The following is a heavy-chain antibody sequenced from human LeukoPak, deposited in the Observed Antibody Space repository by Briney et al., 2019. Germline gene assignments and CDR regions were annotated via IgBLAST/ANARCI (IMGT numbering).Heavy chain of an antibody. CDR2: IYSGGST. D-gene: IGHD4-11*01. Sequence: PGGSLRLSCAASGFIVSNYYMSWVRQAPGKGLEWVSVIYSGGSTNYADSVKGRFIISRDISKNTLYLQMNGLRVEDTAVYYCAGELQFHYYEFWGQGTLVTVSS. V-gene: IGHV3-53*01. CDR1: GFIVSNYY. J-gene: IGHJ4*02. CDR3: AGELQFHYYEF.